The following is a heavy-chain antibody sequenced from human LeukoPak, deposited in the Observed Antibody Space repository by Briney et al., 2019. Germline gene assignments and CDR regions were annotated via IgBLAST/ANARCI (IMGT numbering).Heavy chain of an antibody. CDR3: AKDQDYDILTCLDY. D-gene: IGHD3-9*01. CDR2: ISGSGGST. Sequence: GGSLRLSCAASGFTFSSYAMSWVRQAPGRGLEWVSAISGSGGSTYYADSVKGRFTISRDNSKNTLYLQMNSLRAEDTAVYYCAKDQDYDILTCLDYWGQGTLVTVSS. CDR1: GFTFSSYA. V-gene: IGHV3-23*01. J-gene: IGHJ4*02.